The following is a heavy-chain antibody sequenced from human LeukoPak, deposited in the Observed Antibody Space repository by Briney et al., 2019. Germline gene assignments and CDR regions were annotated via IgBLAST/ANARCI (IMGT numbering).Heavy chain of an antibody. D-gene: IGHD5-18*01. CDR1: GGSISSGGYY. Sequence: SQTLSLTCTVSGGSISSGGYYWSWIRQHPGKGLEWIGYIYYSGSTYYNPSLKSRVTISVDTSKNQFSLKLSSVTAADTAVYYCARIVDTAMVFDYWAREPWSPSPQ. CDR3: ARIVDTAMVFDY. CDR2: IYYSGST. V-gene: IGHV4-31*03. J-gene: IGHJ4*02.